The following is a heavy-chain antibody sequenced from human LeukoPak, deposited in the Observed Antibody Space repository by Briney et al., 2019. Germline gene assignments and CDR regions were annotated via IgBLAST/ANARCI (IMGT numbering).Heavy chain of an antibody. CDR3: ARSDYYGSGSWTTTIDY. Sequence: ASVNVSCRASGYTFTGYYMHWVRQAPGQGLEGMGWINPNSGGTNYAQKFQGRVTMTRDTYISTAYMELSRLRSDDTAVYYCARSDYYGSGSWTTTIDYWGQGTLVTVSS. CDR1: GYTFTGYY. D-gene: IGHD3-10*01. V-gene: IGHV1-2*02. J-gene: IGHJ4*02. CDR2: INPNSGGT.